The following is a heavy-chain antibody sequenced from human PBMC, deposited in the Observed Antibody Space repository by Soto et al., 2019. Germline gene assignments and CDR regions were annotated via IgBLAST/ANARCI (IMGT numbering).Heavy chain of an antibody. CDR1: GGSISSGGYY. Sequence: QVQLQESGPGLVKPSQTLSLTCTVSGGSISSGGYYWSWIRQHPGKGLEWIGYIYYSGSTYYNSSLKSRVTISVDTSKNQFSLKLSSVTAADTAVYYCARVDDYGDNDAFDIWGQGTMVTVSS. V-gene: IGHV4-31*03. J-gene: IGHJ3*02. CDR3: ARVDDYGDNDAFDI. D-gene: IGHD4-17*01. CDR2: IYYSGST.